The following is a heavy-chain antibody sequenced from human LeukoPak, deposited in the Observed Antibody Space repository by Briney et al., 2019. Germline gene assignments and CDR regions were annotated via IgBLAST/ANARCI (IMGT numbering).Heavy chain of an antibody. D-gene: IGHD3-22*01. CDR2: IIPIFGTA. J-gene: IGHJ4*02. V-gene: IGHV1-69*05. Sequence: GASVKVSCKPSGGTFSSYAISWVRQAPGQGLEWMGRIIPIFGTANYAQKFQGRVTITTDESTSTAYMELSSLRSEDTAVYYCARDSYYDSSGPSFDYWGQGTLVTVSS. CDR1: GGTFSSYA. CDR3: ARDSYYDSSGPSFDY.